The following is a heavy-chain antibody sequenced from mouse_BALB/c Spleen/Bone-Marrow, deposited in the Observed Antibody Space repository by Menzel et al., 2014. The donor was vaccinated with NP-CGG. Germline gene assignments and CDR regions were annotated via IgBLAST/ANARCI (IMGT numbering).Heavy chain of an antibody. J-gene: IGHJ1*01. Sequence: EVQVVESGGGSVQPGGSLRLSYTTSGFTFTDYYMSWVRQPPGKALEWLGFIRNKAKGYTTEYSASVKGRFTISRDNSQRILYLQMNTLRPEDSATYYCARDENVGIYWYFDVWGAGTTVIVSS. CDR1: GFTFTDYY. CDR3: ARDENVGIYWYFDV. CDR2: IRNKAKGYTT. V-gene: IGHV7-3*02.